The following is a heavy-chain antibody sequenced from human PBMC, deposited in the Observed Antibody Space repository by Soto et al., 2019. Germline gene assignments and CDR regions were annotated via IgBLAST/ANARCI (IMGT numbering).Heavy chain of an antibody. Sequence: GGSLRLSCAASGFTFSSYAMGWVRKAPGKGLEWVSAISGSGGSTYYADSVKGRFTISRDNSKNTLYLQMNSLRAEDTAVYYCAKVPSDIVVVVAATGWFDPWGQGTLVTVSS. J-gene: IGHJ5*02. D-gene: IGHD2-15*01. CDR2: ISGSGGST. V-gene: IGHV3-23*01. CDR3: AKVPSDIVVVVAATGWFDP. CDR1: GFTFSSYA.